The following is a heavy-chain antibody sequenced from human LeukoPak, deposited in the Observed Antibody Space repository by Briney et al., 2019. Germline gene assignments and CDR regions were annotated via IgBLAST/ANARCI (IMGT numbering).Heavy chain of an antibody. V-gene: IGHV4-34*01. Sequence: SETLSLTCAVYGGSFSGYYWSRIRQPPGKGLEWIGEINHSGSTNYNPSLKSRVTISVDTSKNQFSLKLSSVTAADTAVYYCATRYYDFWSGVPWGYFDYWGQGTLVTVSS. J-gene: IGHJ4*02. D-gene: IGHD3-3*01. CDR1: GGSFSGYY. CDR3: ATRYYDFWSGVPWGYFDY. CDR2: INHSGST.